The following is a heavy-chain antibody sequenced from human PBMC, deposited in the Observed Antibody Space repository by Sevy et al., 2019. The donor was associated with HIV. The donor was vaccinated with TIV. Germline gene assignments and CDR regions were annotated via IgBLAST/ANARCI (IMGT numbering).Heavy chain of an antibody. Sequence: ASVKVSCKASGYTFTGYYMHWVRQAPGQGLEWMGWINPNSGDTNYAQKFQGRVTMTRETSINTAYMELSRLRSDDTAVYYCARDPLYYDFWSGYRYFDYWGQGTLVTVSS. V-gene: IGHV1-2*02. D-gene: IGHD3-3*01. J-gene: IGHJ4*02. CDR2: INPNSGDT. CDR1: GYTFTGYY. CDR3: ARDPLYYDFWSGYRYFDY.